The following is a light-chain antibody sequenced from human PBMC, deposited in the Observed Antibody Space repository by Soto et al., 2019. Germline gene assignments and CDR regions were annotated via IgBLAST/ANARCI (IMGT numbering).Light chain of an antibody. V-gene: IGLV2-14*01. J-gene: IGLJ2*01. CDR1: SNDVGGYNH. CDR2: EVS. Sequence: QSALTQPASVSGSPGQSITISCTGTSNDVGGYNHVSWYQQHPGKAPKLIIYEVSYRPSGVSNRFSGSKSGNTASLTISRLQAEDDADYYCNSYRSTDTVVFGGGTKLTVL. CDR3: NSYRSTDTVV.